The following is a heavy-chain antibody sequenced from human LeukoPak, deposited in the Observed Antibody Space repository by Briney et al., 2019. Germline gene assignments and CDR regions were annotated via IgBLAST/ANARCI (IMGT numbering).Heavy chain of an antibody. CDR1: GGSLSGYY. CDR3: ARGLRYFDWLLGYCMDV. Sequence: SETLSLTCAVYGGSLSGYYWSRIRQPPGKGLEWIGEINHSGSTNYNPSLKSRVTISVDTSKNQFSLKLSSVTAADTAVYYCARGLRYFDWLLGYCMDVWGKGTTVTVSS. J-gene: IGHJ6*03. CDR2: INHSGST. D-gene: IGHD3-9*01. V-gene: IGHV4-34*01.